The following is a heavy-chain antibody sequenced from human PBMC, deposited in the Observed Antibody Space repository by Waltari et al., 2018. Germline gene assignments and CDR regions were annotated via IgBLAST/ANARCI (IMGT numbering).Heavy chain of an antibody. CDR2: IYSGGST. Sequence: EVQLVESGGGLVQPGGSLRLSCAASGFTVSSNYMSWVRQAPGKGLGWVSVIYSGGSTYYADSVKGRFTISRDNSKNTLYLQMNSLRAEDTAVYYCARAPYSSDAFDIWGQGTMVTVSS. V-gene: IGHV3-66*01. CDR3: ARAPYSSDAFDI. J-gene: IGHJ3*02. D-gene: IGHD2-15*01. CDR1: GFTVSSNY.